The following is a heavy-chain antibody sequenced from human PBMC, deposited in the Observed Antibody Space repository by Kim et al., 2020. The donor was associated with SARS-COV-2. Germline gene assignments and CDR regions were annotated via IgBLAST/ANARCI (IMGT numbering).Heavy chain of an antibody. V-gene: IGHV4-59*01. J-gene: IGHJ2*01. CDR1: GGSISSYY. D-gene: IGHD3-3*01. CDR2: IYYSGST. CDR3: ARDHREWLQYTANWYFDL. Sequence: GSLSLTCTVSGGSISSYYWSWIRQPPGKGLEWIGDIYYSGSTNYNPSLKSRVTISVDTSKNQFSLKLSSVTAVDTAVYYCARDHREWLQYTANWYFDLWGRGTLVTVSS.